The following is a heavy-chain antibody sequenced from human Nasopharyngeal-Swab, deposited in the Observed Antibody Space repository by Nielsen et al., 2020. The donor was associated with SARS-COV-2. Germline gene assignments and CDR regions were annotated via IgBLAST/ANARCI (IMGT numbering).Heavy chain of an antibody. Sequence: IRQCPSRGLEWLGRTYYRSKWYNDYAVSVKSRITINPDTSKNQFSLQLNSVTPEDTAVYYCARDEDNSSSWGDDAFDIWGQGTMVTVSS. CDR2: TYYRSKWYN. D-gene: IGHD6-13*01. CDR3: ARDEDNSSSWGDDAFDI. V-gene: IGHV6-1*01. J-gene: IGHJ3*02.